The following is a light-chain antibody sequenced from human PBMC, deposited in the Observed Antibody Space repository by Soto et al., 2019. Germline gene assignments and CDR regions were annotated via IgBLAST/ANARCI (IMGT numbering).Light chain of an antibody. Sequence: QSVLTQPASVSGSPGQSITISCTGTSSDVGGYHLVSWYQQHPGKAPKLMIYEGTKRPSGVSNRFSGFKSGNTASLTISGLQAEDEADYYCCSHAGSSTYVFGTGTKVTVL. CDR2: EGT. CDR3: CSHAGSSTYV. J-gene: IGLJ1*01. CDR1: SSDVGGYHL. V-gene: IGLV2-23*01.